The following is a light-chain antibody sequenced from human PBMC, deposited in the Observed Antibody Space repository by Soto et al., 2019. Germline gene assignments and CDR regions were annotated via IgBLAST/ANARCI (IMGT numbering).Light chain of an antibody. CDR3: SSYTSSSRNV. CDR2: DVS. Sequence: QSVVTQPASVSGSPGQSITISCTGTSSDVGGYNYVSWYQQHPGKAPKLMIYDVSNRPSGFSNRFSGSKSGNTASLTISGLQAEDEADYYCSSYTSSSRNVFGTGTKVTAL. CDR1: SSDVGGYNY. V-gene: IGLV2-14*01. J-gene: IGLJ1*01.